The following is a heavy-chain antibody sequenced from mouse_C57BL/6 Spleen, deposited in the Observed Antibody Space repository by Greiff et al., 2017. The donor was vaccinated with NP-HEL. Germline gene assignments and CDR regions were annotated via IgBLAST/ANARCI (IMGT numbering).Heavy chain of an antibody. V-gene: IGHV3-6*01. CDR1: GYSITSGYY. CDR3: ARGKGLAY. Sequence: EVKLMESGPGLVKPSQSLSLTCSVTGYSITSGYYWNWIRQFPGNKLEWMGYISYDGSNNYNPSLKNRISITRDTSKNQFFLKLNSVTTEDTATYYCARGKGLAYWGQGTLVTVSA. CDR2: ISYDGSN. J-gene: IGHJ3*01.